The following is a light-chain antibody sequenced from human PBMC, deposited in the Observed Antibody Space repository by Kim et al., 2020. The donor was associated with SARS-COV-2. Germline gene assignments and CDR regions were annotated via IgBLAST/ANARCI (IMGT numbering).Light chain of an antibody. CDR2: DAS. V-gene: IGKV3-15*01. CDR3: QQYNDWPPLT. J-gene: IGKJ4*01. CDR1: QSISSN. Sequence: SPGESATPSCRASQSISSNLAWYQQKPGQAPRLLIYDASTRGTGIPARFSGSGSGTEFTLSISSLQSEDFAVYYCQQYNDWPPLTFGGGTKVDIK.